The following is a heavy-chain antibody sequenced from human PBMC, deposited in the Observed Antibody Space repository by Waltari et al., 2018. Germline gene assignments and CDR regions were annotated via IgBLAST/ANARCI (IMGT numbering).Heavy chain of an antibody. CDR2: INHSGST. CDR1: GGSFSGYY. D-gene: IGHD3-3*01. J-gene: IGHJ4*02. Sequence: QVQLQQWGAGLLKPSETLSLTCAVYGGSFSGYYWSWIRQPPGKGLEWIGEINHSGSTNYNPSLKSRVTISVDTSKNQFSRKLSSVTAADTAVYYCARGKRRDYDFWSGYPLFDYWGQGTLVTVSS. CDR3: ARGKRRDYDFWSGYPLFDY. V-gene: IGHV4-34*01.